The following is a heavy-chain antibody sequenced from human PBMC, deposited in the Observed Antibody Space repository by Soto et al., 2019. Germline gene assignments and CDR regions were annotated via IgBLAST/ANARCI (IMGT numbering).Heavy chain of an antibody. CDR2: IYYSGST. CDR3: ARASWGIAAAGNDYHYYMAV. J-gene: IGHJ6*03. CDR1: GGSISSYY. V-gene: IGHV4-59*01. D-gene: IGHD6-13*01. Sequence: SETLSLTCTVSGGSISSYYWSWIRQPPGKGLEWIGYIYYSGSTNYNPSLKSRVTISVDTSKNQFSLKLSSVTAADTAVYYCARASWGIAAAGNDYHYYMAVWGQGTTVTGSS.